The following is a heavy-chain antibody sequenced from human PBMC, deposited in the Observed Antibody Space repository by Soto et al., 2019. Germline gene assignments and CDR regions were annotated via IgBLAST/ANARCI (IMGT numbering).Heavy chain of an antibody. V-gene: IGHV1-58*01. CDR3: AASLLTDSSGYWPY. Sequence: ASVKVSCKASGFTFTSSAVQWVRPARGQRLEWIGWIVVGSGNTNYAQKFQERVTITRDMSTSTAYMELSSLRSEDTAVYYCAASLLTDSSGYWPYWGQGTRVTVSS. D-gene: IGHD3-22*01. CDR1: GFTFTSSA. CDR2: IVVGSGNT. J-gene: IGHJ4*02.